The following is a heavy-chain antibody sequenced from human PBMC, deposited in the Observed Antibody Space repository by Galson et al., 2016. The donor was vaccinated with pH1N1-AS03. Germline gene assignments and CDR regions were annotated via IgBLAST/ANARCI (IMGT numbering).Heavy chain of an antibody. Sequence: AASGFSFDDYAMHWVRQAPGKGLEWVSSISWNSDKITYADSVKGRFTISRDNAKNSLYLEMNSLRAEDTALYYCAKDIGVLMVYTEGPFDYWGPGTLVTVSS. CDR3: AKDIGVLMVYTEGPFDY. V-gene: IGHV3-9*01. D-gene: IGHD2-8*01. CDR1: GFSFDDYA. J-gene: IGHJ4*02. CDR2: ISWNSDKI.